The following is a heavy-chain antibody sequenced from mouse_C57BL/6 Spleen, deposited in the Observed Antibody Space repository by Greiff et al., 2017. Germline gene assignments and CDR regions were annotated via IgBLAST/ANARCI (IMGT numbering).Heavy chain of an antibody. CDR2: IRNKANGYTT. CDR1: GVTFTDYY. J-gene: IGHJ2*01. CDR3: ERFPYDSYYFDY. D-gene: IGHD2-4*01. V-gene: IGHV7-3*01. Sequence: EVQLVGSGGGLVQPGGSLSPSCAASGVTFTDYYFSWVRQPPGKALERLGFIRNKANGYTTEYSASVKGRFVISRDNSQSILYLQMNALRAEDSATYNCERFPYDSYYFDYSVQVPALTVSS.